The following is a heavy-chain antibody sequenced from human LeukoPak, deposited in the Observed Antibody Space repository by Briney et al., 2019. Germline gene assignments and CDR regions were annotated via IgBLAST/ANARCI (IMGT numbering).Heavy chain of an antibody. CDR3: ARVFGCSSTSCYGWFDP. V-gene: IGHV4-38-2*02. CDR2: IYHSGST. J-gene: IGHJ5*02. Sequence: PSETLSLTCTVSGYSISSGYYWGWIRQPPGKGLEWIGSIYHSGSTYYNPSLKSRVTISVDTSKNQFSLKLSSVTAADTAVYYCARVFGCSSTSCYGWFDPWGQGTLVTVSS. D-gene: IGHD2-2*01. CDR1: GYSISSGYY.